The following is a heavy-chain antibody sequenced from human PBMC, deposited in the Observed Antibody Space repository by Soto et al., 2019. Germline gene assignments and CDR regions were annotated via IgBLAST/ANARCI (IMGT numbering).Heavy chain of an antibody. CDR1: GFTFSSYG. CDR2: IWYDGSKK. J-gene: IGHJ1*01. V-gene: IGHV3-33*01. D-gene: IGHD6-13*01. Sequence: QVQLAESGGGVVQPGRSLRLSCAASGFTFSSYGMHWVRQAPGKGLEWVAVIWYDGSKKDYGDSVKGRFTISRDNSKNTLYLQMNSLRAEDTAVYYCARDITGSSSLWGQGTLVTVSS. CDR3: ARDITGSSSL.